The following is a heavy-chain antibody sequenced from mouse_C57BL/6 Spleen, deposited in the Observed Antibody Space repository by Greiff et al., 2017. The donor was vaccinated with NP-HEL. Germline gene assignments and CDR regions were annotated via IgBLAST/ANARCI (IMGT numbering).Heavy chain of an antibody. CDR2: ISYDGSN. V-gene: IGHV3-6*01. D-gene: IGHD4-1*01. CDR1: GYSITSGYY. J-gene: IGHJ2*01. CDR3: AGTGAFDY. Sequence: DVKLQESGPGLVKPSQSLSLTCSVTGYSITSGYYWNWIRQFPGNKLEWMGYISYDGSNNYNPSLKNRISITRDTSKNQFFLKLNSVTTEDTATYYCAGTGAFDYWGQGTTLTVSS.